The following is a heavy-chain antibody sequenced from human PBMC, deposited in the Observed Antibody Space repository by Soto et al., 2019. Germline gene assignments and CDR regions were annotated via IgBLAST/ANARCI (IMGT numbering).Heavy chain of an antibody. D-gene: IGHD2-2*01. J-gene: IGHJ5*02. Sequence: NPSETLSLTCTVSGYLISSGYYWGWIRQPPGKGLEWIGSMFHSGSTHYNPSLKSRVTMSVDTSKNQFSLRLSSVTASDTAVYYCARGHIVVVPTVGWFDPWGQGTLVTVSS. CDR2: MFHSGST. CDR3: ARGHIVVVPTVGWFDP. CDR1: GYLISSGYY. V-gene: IGHV4-38-2*02.